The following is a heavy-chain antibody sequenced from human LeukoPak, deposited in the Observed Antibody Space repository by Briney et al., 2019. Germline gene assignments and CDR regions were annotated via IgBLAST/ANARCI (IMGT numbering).Heavy chain of an antibody. CDR2: TITIFGTA. CDR1: GGSFSSNA. Sequence: GSSVKLSCKASGGSFSSNANSWVRQAPGQGLELMGVTITIFGTASYAKKVQVRVPITTDESTSTAYMELSSLRSEDTAVYYCARAGSIWFGETEILGWGQGTLVTVPS. J-gene: IGHJ4*02. CDR3: ARAGSIWFGETEILG. V-gene: IGHV1-69*05. D-gene: IGHD3-10*01.